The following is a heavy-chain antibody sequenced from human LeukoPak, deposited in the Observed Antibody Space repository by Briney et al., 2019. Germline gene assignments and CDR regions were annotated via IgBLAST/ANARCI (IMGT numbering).Heavy chain of an antibody. CDR3: AKEGGGSSGDVIEYYFDY. Sequence: GGSLRLSCAASGFTFSSYGMHWVRQAPGKGLEWVAVIWYDGSNKYYADSVKGRFTISRDNSKNTLYLQMNSLRAEDTAAYYCAKEGGGSSGDVIEYYFDYWGQGTLVTVSS. V-gene: IGHV3-33*06. D-gene: IGHD6-19*01. J-gene: IGHJ4*02. CDR1: GFTFSSYG. CDR2: IWYDGSNK.